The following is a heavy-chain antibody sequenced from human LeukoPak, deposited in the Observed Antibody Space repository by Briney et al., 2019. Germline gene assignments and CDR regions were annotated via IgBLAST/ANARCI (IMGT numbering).Heavy chain of an antibody. CDR3: ARAHRIAVAGTGLFDP. D-gene: IGHD6-19*01. V-gene: IGHV1-24*01. CDR2: FDPEDGET. CDR1: GYTLTELS. Sequence: ASVKVSCKVSGYTLTELSMHWVRQAPGKGLEWMGGFDPEDGETIYAQKFQGRVTMTEDTSTDTAYMELSSLRSEDTAVYYCARAHRIAVAGTGLFDPWGQGTLVTVSS. J-gene: IGHJ5*02.